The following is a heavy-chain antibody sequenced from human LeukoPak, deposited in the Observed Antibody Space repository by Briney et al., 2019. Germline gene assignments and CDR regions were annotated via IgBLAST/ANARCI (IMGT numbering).Heavy chain of an antibody. V-gene: IGHV4-59*01. Sequence: SETLSLTCTVSGGSINNYYWSWIRQPPGKGLEWIGYIYYTGSTNYDPSLKGRVTISLDTSKNQFSLKLSSVAAADTAVYYCARDLSNRGRDYYYYMDVWGKGTTVTVSS. CDR1: GGSINNYY. CDR3: ARDLSNRGRDYYYYMDV. CDR2: IYYTGST. D-gene: IGHD7-27*01. J-gene: IGHJ6*03.